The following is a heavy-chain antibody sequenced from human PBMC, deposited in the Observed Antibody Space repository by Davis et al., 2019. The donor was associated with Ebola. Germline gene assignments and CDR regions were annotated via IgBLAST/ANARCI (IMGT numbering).Heavy chain of an antibody. CDR1: GGSISSYY. CDR2: IYYSGST. V-gene: IGHV4-59*01. Sequence: MPSETLSLTCTVYGGSISSYYWSWIRQPPGKGLEWIGYIYYSGSTNYNPLLKSRVTISVDTSKTQFPLKLSSVTAADTAVYYCARELHGDWFDPWGQGTLVTVSS. D-gene: IGHD4-17*01. CDR3: ARELHGDWFDP. J-gene: IGHJ5*02.